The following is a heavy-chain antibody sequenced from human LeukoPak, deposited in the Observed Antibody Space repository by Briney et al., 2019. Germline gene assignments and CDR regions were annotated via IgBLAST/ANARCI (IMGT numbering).Heavy chain of an antibody. J-gene: IGHJ2*01. V-gene: IGHV1-2*02. CDR2: INPNSGGR. Sequence: ASVKVSCKASGYTFTGYYMHWVRQAPGQGLEWMGWINPNSGGRNYAQKFQGRVTMTRDTPISTAYMELSRLRSDDTAVYYCARGLDTYGFNWYFDLWGRGTLVTVSS. CDR1: GYTFTGYY. CDR3: ARGLDTYGFNWYFDL. D-gene: IGHD5-18*01.